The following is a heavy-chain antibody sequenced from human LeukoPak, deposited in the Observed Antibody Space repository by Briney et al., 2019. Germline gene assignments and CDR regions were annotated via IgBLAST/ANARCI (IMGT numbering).Heavy chain of an antibody. CDR1: GFTFSAYA. CDR3: ARAPVIDYYGSGSYFDY. V-gene: IGHV3-48*02. J-gene: IGHJ4*02. CDR2: ISSSGTTM. D-gene: IGHD3-10*01. Sequence: PGGSLRLSCEASGFTFSAYATTWVRQAPGKGLEWISYISSSGTTMHYADSVKGRFTISRDNAKNSLFLQMNSLRDEDTALYYCARAPVIDYYGSGSYFDYWGQGTLVSVSS.